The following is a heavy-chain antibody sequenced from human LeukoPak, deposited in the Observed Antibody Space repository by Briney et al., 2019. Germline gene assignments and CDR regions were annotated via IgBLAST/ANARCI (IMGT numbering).Heavy chain of an antibody. CDR3: AKRGSGWYEDYYYYMDV. D-gene: IGHD6-19*01. J-gene: IGHJ6*03. V-gene: IGHV3-23*01. Sequence: GGSLRLSCAASGFTFSSYGMSWVRQAPGKGLEWVSGISGSGGFTYYADSLKGRFTISRDNSKNMLYLQMNSLRVEDTAVYYCAKRGSGWYEDYYYYMDVWGKGTTVTISS. CDR2: ISGSGGFT. CDR1: GFTFSSYG.